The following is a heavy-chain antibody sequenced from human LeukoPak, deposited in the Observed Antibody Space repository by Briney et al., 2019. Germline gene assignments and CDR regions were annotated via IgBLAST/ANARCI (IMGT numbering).Heavy chain of an antibody. V-gene: IGHV1-46*01. CDR3: ARSVLPAAAAQRGAFDI. Sequence: ASVKVSCKASGYTFTSYYMHWVRQAPGQGLEWMGIINPSGGSTSYAQKFQRTVTMTRDTSTSTVYMELSSLRSEDTAVYYCARSVLPAAAAQRGAFDIWGQGTMVTVSS. J-gene: IGHJ3*02. CDR1: GYTFTSYY. CDR2: INPSGGST. D-gene: IGHD6-13*01.